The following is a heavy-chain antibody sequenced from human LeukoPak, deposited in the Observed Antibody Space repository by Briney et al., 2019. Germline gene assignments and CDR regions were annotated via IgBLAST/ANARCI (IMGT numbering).Heavy chain of an antibody. D-gene: IGHD3-22*01. CDR2: ISSSSSYI. CDR1: GFTFSSYS. V-gene: IGHV3-21*01. CDR3: ARRAYDSSGSNTRYFQH. Sequence: GGSLRLSCAASGFTFSSYSMNWVRQAPGKGLEWLSSISSSSSYIYYADSVKGRFTISRDNAKNSLYLQMNSLRAEDTAVYYCARRAYDSSGSNTRYFQHWGQGTLVTVSS. J-gene: IGHJ1*01.